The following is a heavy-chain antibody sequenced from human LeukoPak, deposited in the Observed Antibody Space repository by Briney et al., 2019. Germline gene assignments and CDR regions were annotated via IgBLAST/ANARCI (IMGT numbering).Heavy chain of an antibody. D-gene: IGHD3-3*01. Sequence: GGSLRLSCAASGFTFSSYGMHWVRQAPGKGLEWVAFIRYDGSNKYYADSVKGRFTISRDNSKNTLYLQMNSLRAEDTAVYYCAKDRTDFWSGLDYWGQGTLVTVSS. CDR3: AKDRTDFWSGLDY. CDR1: GFTFSSYG. J-gene: IGHJ4*02. CDR2: IRYDGSNK. V-gene: IGHV3-30*02.